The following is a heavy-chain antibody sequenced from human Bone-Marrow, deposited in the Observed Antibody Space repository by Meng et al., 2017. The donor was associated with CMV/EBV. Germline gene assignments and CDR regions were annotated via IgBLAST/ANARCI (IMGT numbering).Heavy chain of an antibody. Sequence: GESLKISCAASGFTFSSYAMHWVRQAPGKGLEWVAVISYDGSSKYYADSVKGRFTISRDNAKNSLYLQMNSLRAEDTAVYYCAREGIETTFDYWGQGTLVTVSS. CDR3: AREGIETTFDY. CDR2: ISYDGSSK. J-gene: IGHJ4*02. D-gene: IGHD1-7*01. V-gene: IGHV3-30-3*01. CDR1: GFTFSSYA.